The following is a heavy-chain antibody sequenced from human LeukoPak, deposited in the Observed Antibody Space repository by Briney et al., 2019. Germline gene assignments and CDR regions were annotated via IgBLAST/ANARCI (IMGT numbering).Heavy chain of an antibody. Sequence: SETLSLTCAVSGGSISSGGYSWSWIRQPPGKGLEWIGYIYHSGSTYYNPSLKSRVTISVDRSKNQFSLKPSSVTAADTAVYYCARVRITMVRGGWPQTDAFDIWGQGTMVTVSS. CDR3: ARVRITMVRGGWPQTDAFDI. CDR2: IYHSGST. J-gene: IGHJ3*02. D-gene: IGHD3-10*01. V-gene: IGHV4-30-2*01. CDR1: GGSISSGGYS.